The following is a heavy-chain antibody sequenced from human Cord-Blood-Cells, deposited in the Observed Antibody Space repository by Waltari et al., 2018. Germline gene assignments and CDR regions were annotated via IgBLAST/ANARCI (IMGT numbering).Heavy chain of an antibody. CDR1: GGTFSSYA. J-gene: IGHJ4*02. CDR2: IFPIFGTE. V-gene: IGHV1-69*01. CDR3: AGARRGWVDY. D-gene: IGHD1-26*01. Sequence: QVQLVQSGAEVKKPGSSVKVSCKASGGTFSSYAISWVRQAPGQGFEWMGGIFPIFGTENYEQKFQGRVTITADESTSTAYRELSSRGSEDRAVYYCAGARRGWVDYWGQGTLVTVSS.